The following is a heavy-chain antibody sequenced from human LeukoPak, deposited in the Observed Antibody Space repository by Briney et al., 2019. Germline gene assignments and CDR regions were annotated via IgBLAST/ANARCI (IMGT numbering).Heavy chain of an antibody. CDR3: ARGYGYYDFWSGYSSPFDY. D-gene: IGHD3-3*01. CDR2: MNPNSGNT. V-gene: IGHV1-8*03. J-gene: IGHJ4*02. CDR1: GYTFTSYD. Sequence: GASVKVSCKASGYTFTSYDINGVRQATGQGLEWMGWMNPNSGNTGYAQKFQGRVTITRNTSISTAYMELSSLRSEDTAVYYCARGYGYYDFWSGYSSPFDYWGQGTLVTVSS.